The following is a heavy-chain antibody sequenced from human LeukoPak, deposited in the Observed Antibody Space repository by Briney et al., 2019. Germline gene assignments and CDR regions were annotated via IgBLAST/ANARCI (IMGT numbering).Heavy chain of an antibody. V-gene: IGHV3-23*01. D-gene: IGHD1-26*01. J-gene: IGHJ4*02. CDR3: AKPRPGTHYEDGEFDY. Sequence: GGSLRLSCAASGLTFNSYAMSWVRQAPGKGLEWVSGISDSGGRTYYADSVKGRFIISRDNSKNTLYLQMNSLRAEDTAVYYCAKPRPGTHYEDGEFDYWGQGTLVTVSS. CDR2: ISDSGGRT. CDR1: GLTFNSYA.